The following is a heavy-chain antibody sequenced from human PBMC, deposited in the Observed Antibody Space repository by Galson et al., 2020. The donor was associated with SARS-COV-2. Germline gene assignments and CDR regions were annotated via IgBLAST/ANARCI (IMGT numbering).Heavy chain of an antibody. CDR2: IHSDGSST. D-gene: IGHD3-10*01. CDR3: ARGDRGGFDL. Sequence: GESLKISCAASGFTFTYYWMHWVRQGPGKGLVWVSHIHSDGSSTTYADSVKGRFTISRDNARNTVDLQMNSLRVEDTAVYYCARGDRGGFDLWGQGTMVTVSS. J-gene: IGHJ3*01. V-gene: IGHV3-74*01. CDR1: GFTFTYYW.